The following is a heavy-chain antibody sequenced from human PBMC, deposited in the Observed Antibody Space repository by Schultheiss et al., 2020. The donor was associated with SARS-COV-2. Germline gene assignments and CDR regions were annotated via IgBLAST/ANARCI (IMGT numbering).Heavy chain of an antibody. Sequence: GGSLRLSCAASGFTFSSYSMNWVRQAPGKGLEWVSAISGSGGSTYYADSVKGRFTISRDNAKNSLYLQMNSLRAEDTAVYYCAKYGVGGYYEAYYYMDVWGKGTTVTVSS. CDR2: ISGSGGST. V-gene: IGHV3-23*01. CDR3: AKYGVGGYYEAYYYMDV. D-gene: IGHD3-16*01. CDR1: GFTFSSYS. J-gene: IGHJ6*03.